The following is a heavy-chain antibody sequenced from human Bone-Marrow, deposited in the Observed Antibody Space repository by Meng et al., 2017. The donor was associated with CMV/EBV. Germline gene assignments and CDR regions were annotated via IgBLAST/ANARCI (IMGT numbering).Heavy chain of an antibody. D-gene: IGHD2-2*01. V-gene: IGHV4-39*07. CDR2: IYYSGST. Sequence: GSLRLSCTVSGGSISSSSYYWGWIRQPPGKGLEWMGSIYYSGSTYYNPSLKSRVTISVDTSKNQFSLKLSSVTAADTAVYYCARDRIVVVPAATLSYYYYGRDVWGQGNTVNVAS. CDR1: GGSISSSSYY. J-gene: IGHJ6*02. CDR3: ARDRIVVVPAATLSYYYYGRDV.